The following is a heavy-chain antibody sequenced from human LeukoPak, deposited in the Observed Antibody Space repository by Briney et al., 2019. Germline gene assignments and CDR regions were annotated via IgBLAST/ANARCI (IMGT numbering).Heavy chain of an antibody. CDR1: GGTFSSYA. D-gene: IGHD3-22*01. V-gene: IGHV1-69*06. CDR2: IIPIFGTT. Sequence: ASVKVSCKASGGTFSSYAISWVRQAPGQGLEWMGGIIPIFGTTNNAQKFQDRVTITADKSTSTAYMELRSMRSADTAAYYCARDLLKWDRSNDSSGYRHNEFDYWGQGTLVTVSS. CDR3: ARDLLKWDRSNDSSGYRHNEFDY. J-gene: IGHJ4*02.